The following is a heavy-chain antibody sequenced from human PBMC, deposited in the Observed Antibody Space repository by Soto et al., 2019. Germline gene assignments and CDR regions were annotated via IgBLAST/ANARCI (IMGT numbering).Heavy chain of an antibody. CDR3: ARVRGGLAYPPGGWTFDP. V-gene: IGHV1-3*01. D-gene: IGHD3-16*01. J-gene: IGHJ5*02. Sequence: QVHLVQSGAEVKKPGASVRISCKTSGYTFTNYAVHWVRQAPGQGLEWMGWISGIGDTKYPAKFQGRVTITRDTAATTAYLELTSLSHEDTGVYFCARVRGGLAYPPGGWTFDPWGQGTLVIVSS. CDR1: GYTFTNYA. CDR2: ISGIGDT.